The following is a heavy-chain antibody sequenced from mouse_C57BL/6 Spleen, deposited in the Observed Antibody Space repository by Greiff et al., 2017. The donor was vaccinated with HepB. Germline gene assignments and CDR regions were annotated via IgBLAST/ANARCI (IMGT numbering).Heavy chain of an antibody. J-gene: IGHJ2*01. Sequence: VQLQQSGTELVKPGASVKLSCKASGYTFTSYWMHWVKQRPGQGLEWIGNINPSNGGTNYNEKFKSKATLTVDKSSSTAYMQLSSLTSEDSAVYYCARGITTVVATGDYWGQGTTLTVSS. CDR1: GYTFTSYW. CDR3: ARGITTVVATGDY. V-gene: IGHV1-53*01. CDR2: INPSNGGT. D-gene: IGHD1-1*01.